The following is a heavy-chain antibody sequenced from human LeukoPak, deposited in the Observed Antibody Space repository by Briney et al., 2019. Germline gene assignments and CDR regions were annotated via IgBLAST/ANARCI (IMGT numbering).Heavy chain of an antibody. J-gene: IGHJ4*02. CDR2: ISSSSSTI. CDR3: ARQLTAYDGGY. D-gene: IGHD1-14*01. Sequence: GGSLRLSCAASRFTFNSYGTNWVRQAPGKGLEWVSYISSSSSTIYYADSVKGRFTISRDNAKNSLYLQMNSLRADDTAVYYCARQLTAYDGGYWGQGTLVTVSS. V-gene: IGHV3-48*01. CDR1: RFTFNSYG.